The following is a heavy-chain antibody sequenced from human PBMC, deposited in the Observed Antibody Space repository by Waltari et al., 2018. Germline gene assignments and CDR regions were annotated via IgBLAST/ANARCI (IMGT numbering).Heavy chain of an antibody. D-gene: IGHD5-12*01. J-gene: IGHJ4*02. CDR3: ARQSGKPSGYVTR. CDR2: IYYSGST. V-gene: IGHV4-39*01. Sequence: QLQLQESGPGLVKPSETLSLTCTVSGGSISSSSYYWGWIRQPPGKGLEWIGSIYYSGSTYYNPSLKSRVTISVDTSKNQFSLKLSSVTAADTAVYYCARQSGKPSGYVTRWGQGTLVTVSS. CDR1: GGSISSSSYY.